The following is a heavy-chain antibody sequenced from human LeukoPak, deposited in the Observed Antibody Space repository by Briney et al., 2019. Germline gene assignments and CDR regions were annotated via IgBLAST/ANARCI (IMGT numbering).Heavy chain of an antibody. Sequence: GGSLRLSCAASGFIFSDYGMSWVRQAPGKGLEWVATIKSDGSEKYYVDSVKGRFAISRDNAKNSLNLQMSSLRAEDTAVYYCARDLTGSNPYWGQGTLVTVSS. CDR1: GFIFSDYG. D-gene: IGHD1-26*01. CDR2: IKSDGSEK. CDR3: ARDLTGSNPY. J-gene: IGHJ4*02. V-gene: IGHV3-7*04.